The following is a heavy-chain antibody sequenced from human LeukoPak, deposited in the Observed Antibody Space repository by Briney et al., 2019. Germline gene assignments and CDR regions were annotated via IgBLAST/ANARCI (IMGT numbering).Heavy chain of an antibody. J-gene: IGHJ6*02. CDR2: IYYSGST. V-gene: IGHV4-59*08. Sequence: SETLSLTCTVSGGSISSYYWSWIRQPPGKGLEWIGYIYYSGSTNYNPSLKSRVTISVDTSKNEFSLKLSSVTAADTAVYYCARQDYYYYGMDVWGQGTTVTVSS. CDR3: ARQDYYYYGMDV. CDR1: GGSISSYY.